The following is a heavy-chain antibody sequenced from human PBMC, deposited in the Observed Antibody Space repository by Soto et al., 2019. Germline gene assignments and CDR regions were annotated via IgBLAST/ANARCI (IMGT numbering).Heavy chain of an antibody. CDR2: NIPLFNAT. J-gene: IGHJ4*02. CDR1: GGIFKNFD. D-gene: IGHD2-2*01. V-gene: IGHV1-69*01. Sequence: QVQLVHSGSEVKRPGSSVKVSCKTSGGIFKNFDIGWVRQSPGQGLEWMGENIPLFNATNYAQKFRGRVTVTADESTRTAYMELTRLTYDDTAVYFCAINAERNAQKFDFWGQGTLVTVSS. CDR3: AINAERNAQKFDF.